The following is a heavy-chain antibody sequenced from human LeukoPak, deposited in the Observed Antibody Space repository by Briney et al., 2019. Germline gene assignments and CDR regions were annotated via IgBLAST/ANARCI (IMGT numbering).Heavy chain of an antibody. CDR3: ARDLRLYSGYDFLRY. CDR1: GGSFSGYY. V-gene: IGHV4-34*01. CDR2: INHSGST. Sequence: NPSETLSLTCAVYGGSFSGYYWSWIRQPPGKGLEWIGEINHSGSTNYNASLKSRVTISVDTSKNQFSLKLSSVTAADTAVYYCARDLRLYSGYDFLRYWGQGTLVTVSS. J-gene: IGHJ4*02. D-gene: IGHD5-12*01.